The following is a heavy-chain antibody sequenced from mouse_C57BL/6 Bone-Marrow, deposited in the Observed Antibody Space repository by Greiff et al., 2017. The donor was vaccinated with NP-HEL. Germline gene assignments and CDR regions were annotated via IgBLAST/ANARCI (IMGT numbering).Heavy chain of an antibody. J-gene: IGHJ2*01. V-gene: IGHV1-81*01. D-gene: IGHD2-1*01. CDR3: ARPLHYGNYLFDY. CDR1: GYTFTSYG. CDR2: IYPRSGNT. Sequence: QVQLQQSGAELARPGASVKLSCKASGYTFTSYGISWVKQRTGQGLEWIGEIYPRSGNTYYNEKFKGKATLTADKSSSTAYMQLNSLTSEDSAVYFCARPLHYGNYLFDYWGQGTTLTVSS.